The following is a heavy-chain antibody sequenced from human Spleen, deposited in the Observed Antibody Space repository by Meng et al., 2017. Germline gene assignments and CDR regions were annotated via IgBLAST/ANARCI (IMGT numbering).Heavy chain of an antibody. Sequence: GSLRLSCAASGFTFSNAWMTWVRQAPGKGLEWIGYIYYSGSTNYNPSLKSRVTISVDTSKNQFSLKLSSVTAADTAVYYCARLYCSSTSCYLVDNWFDPWGQGTLVTVSS. V-gene: IGHV4-59*01. CDR2: IYYSGST. D-gene: IGHD2-2*01. J-gene: IGHJ5*02. CDR3: ARLYCSSTSCYLVDNWFDP. CDR1: GFTFSNAW.